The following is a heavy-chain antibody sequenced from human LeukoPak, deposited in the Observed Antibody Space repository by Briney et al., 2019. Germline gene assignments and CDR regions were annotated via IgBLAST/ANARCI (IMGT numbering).Heavy chain of an antibody. D-gene: IGHD3-22*01. Sequence: SQTLSLTCAISGDSVSSNSAAWNWIRQSPSRGLEWLGRTDYRSKWYNDYAVSVKSRITINPDTSKNQFSLQLNSVTPEDTAVYYCARDRPADYYDSSGPSYYFDYWGQGTLVTVSS. CDR1: GDSVSSNSAA. V-gene: IGHV6-1*01. CDR2: TDYRSKWYN. CDR3: ARDRPADYYDSSGPSYYFDY. J-gene: IGHJ4*02.